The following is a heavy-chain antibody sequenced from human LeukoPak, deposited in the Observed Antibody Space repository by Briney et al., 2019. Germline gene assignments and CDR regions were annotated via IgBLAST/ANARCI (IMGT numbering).Heavy chain of an antibody. CDR1: GFTFSSYW. D-gene: IGHD3-10*01. CDR3: ARDPSYYGGMDV. J-gene: IGHJ6*02. V-gene: IGHV3-74*01. Sequence: GGSLRLSCAASGFTFSSYWMHWVRQAPGKGLVWVSRINSDGSSTSYADSVKGRFTISRDNAKNTLYLRMNSLRAEDTAVYYCARDPSYYGGMDVWGQGTTVTVSS. CDR2: INSDGSST.